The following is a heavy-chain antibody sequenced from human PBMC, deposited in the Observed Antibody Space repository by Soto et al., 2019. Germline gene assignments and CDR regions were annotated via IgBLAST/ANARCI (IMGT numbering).Heavy chain of an antibody. Sequence: EAQLVESGGGLVQPGGSLRLSCAASGFTFSNYEMHWVRQAPGKGLAYVSGISNNGAHTDYAKSVKGRFTISRDNSDNTLYLQMGSLRAEDMALYYCARRGYGSRWPNVYMDVWGKGTTVTVSS. V-gene: IGHV3-64*01. CDR3: ARRGYGSRWPNVYMDV. D-gene: IGHD6-13*01. J-gene: IGHJ6*03. CDR1: GFTFSNYE. CDR2: ISNNGAHT.